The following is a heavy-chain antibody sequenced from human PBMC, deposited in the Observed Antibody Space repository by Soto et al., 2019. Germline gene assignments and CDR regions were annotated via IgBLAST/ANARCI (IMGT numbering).Heavy chain of an antibody. CDR3: AKALGELSPESYEY. V-gene: IGHV3-30*18. Sequence: QVQLVESGGGVVQPGRSLRLSCAASGFTFSSYAMYWVRQAPGKGLEWVAVISYDGSDKYYADSVKGRFTISRDNSKNTLNLQMNSLRADDTAVYYCAKALGELSPESYEYWGQGTLITVSS. CDR1: GFTFSSYA. CDR2: ISYDGSDK. D-gene: IGHD3-16*02. J-gene: IGHJ4*02.